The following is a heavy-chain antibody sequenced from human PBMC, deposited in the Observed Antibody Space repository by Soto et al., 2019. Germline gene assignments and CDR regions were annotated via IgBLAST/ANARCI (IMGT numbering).Heavy chain of an antibody. CDR2: ISGSGGST. Sequence: PGGSLRLSCAASGFTFATYGMSWVRQAPGKGPEWVSGISGSGGSTYYADSVKGRFTISRDNSKNTLYLQMNSLRSEDTAIYYCAHGSLTPDYWGQGTLVTVSS. V-gene: IGHV3-23*01. CDR3: AHGSLTPDY. J-gene: IGHJ4*02. CDR1: GFTFATYG.